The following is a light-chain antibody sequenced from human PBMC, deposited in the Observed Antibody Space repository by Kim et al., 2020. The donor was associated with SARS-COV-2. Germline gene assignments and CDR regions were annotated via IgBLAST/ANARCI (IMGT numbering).Light chain of an antibody. Sequence: VPPGESLTLSCRASQSVSINLAWSQRNPGQAPRLLIYDVSTRATGIPAKFSGSGSGTEFTLTISSLQSEDFAVYYCQQYDEWPLTFGGGTKVDIK. CDR1: QSVSIN. CDR3: QQYDEWPLT. CDR2: DVS. J-gene: IGKJ4*01. V-gene: IGKV3-15*01.